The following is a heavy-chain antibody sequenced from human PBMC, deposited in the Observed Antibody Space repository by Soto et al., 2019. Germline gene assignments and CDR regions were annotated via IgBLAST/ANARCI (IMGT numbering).Heavy chain of an antibody. Sequence: GESLKISCTASGFAFSTLAMSWVRQAPGKGLEWVSAISGSGANTYYADSVKGRLTISRDNSKNTVYLQMNSLRAEDTALYYCSKGIAESGTLTHDSWGQGTLVTVSS. D-gene: IGHD6-13*01. CDR2: ISGSGANT. J-gene: IGHJ4*02. CDR3: SKGIAESGTLTHDS. V-gene: IGHV3-23*01. CDR1: GFAFSTLA.